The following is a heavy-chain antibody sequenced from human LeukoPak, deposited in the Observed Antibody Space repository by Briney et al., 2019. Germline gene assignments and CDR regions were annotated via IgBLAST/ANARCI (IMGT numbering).Heavy chain of an antibody. J-gene: IGHJ3*02. D-gene: IGHD6-19*01. CDR3: ARRKNSGWSTDAFDI. V-gene: IGHV4-59*08. CDR1: GGSISSYY. CDR2: IYYSGST. Sequence: SETLSLTCTVSGGSISSYYWSWIRQPPGKGLEWIGYIYYSGSTNYHPSLKSRVTISVDTSKNQFSLNLISVTAADTAVYYCARRKNSGWSTDAFDIWGQGTMVTVSS.